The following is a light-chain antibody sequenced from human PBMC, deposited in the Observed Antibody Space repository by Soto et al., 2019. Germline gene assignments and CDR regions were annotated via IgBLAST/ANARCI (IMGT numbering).Light chain of an antibody. CDR1: QSVSSSY. J-gene: IGKJ1*01. CDR3: QQYGSSRT. V-gene: IGKV3-20*01. CDR2: GAS. Sequence: EIVLTHSPGTLSLSPGERATLSFSASQSVSSSYLAWYQQKPGQAPRLLIYGASSRATGIPDRFSGSGSGTDFTLTISRLEPEDFAVYYCQQYGSSRTFGQGTKVDIK.